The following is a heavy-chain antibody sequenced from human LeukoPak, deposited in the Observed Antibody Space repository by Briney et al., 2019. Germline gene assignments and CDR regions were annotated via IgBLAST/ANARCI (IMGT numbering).Heavy chain of an antibody. J-gene: IGHJ4*02. V-gene: IGHV4-59*01. CDR1: GGSFSGYY. CDR2: IYYSGST. D-gene: IGHD3-10*01. Sequence: SETLSLTXAVYGGSFSGYYWSWIRQPPGKGLEWIGYIYYSGSTNYNPSLKSRVTISVDTSKNQFSLKLSSVTAADTAVYYCARGEPYYYGSGSYSPTFDYWGQGTLVTVSS. CDR3: ARGEPYYYGSGSYSPTFDY.